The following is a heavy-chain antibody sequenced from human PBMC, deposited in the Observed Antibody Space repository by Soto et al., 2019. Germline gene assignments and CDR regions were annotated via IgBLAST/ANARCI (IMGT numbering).Heavy chain of an antibody. CDR1: GGSFSGYY. Sequence: PSETLSLTCAVYGGSFSGYYWSWIRQPPGKGLEWIGEINHSGSTNYNPSLKSRVTISVDTSKNQFSLKLSSVTAADTAVYYCARGGYCSSTSCYTTGDFDYWGQGTLVTVS. D-gene: IGHD2-2*02. J-gene: IGHJ4*02. V-gene: IGHV4-34*01. CDR3: ARGGYCSSTSCYTTGDFDY. CDR2: INHSGST.